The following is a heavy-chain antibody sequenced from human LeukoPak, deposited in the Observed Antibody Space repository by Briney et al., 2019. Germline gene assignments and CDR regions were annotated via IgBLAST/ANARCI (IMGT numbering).Heavy chain of an antibody. J-gene: IGHJ4*02. CDR2: VSYDETYK. D-gene: IGHD6-13*01. CDR3: AKGATEQLVRTNFDY. CDR1: GFTFSSYG. V-gene: IGHV3-30*18. Sequence: GRSLRLSCAASGFTFSSYGMHWVRQAPGKGLEWVAVVSYDETYKYYGDSVKGRFTISRDNSKNTLSLQMNSLRAEDTAVYHCAKGATEQLVRTNFDYWGQGTLVTVSS.